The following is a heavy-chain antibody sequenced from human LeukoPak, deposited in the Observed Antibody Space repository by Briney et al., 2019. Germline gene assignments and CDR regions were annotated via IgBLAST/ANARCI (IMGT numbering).Heavy chain of an antibody. J-gene: IGHJ5*02. CDR3: ARHGTLTGSWFDP. Sequence: SETLSLTCTVSGGSISSSNYYWGWIRQPPGKGLEWIGNIYYSGSTYYNPSLKSRVTISVDMSKNQVSLKLTSVTAADTAVYYCARHGTLTGSWFDPWGQGTLVTVSS. V-gene: IGHV4-39*01. CDR1: GGSISSSNYY. CDR2: IYYSGST. D-gene: IGHD1-26*01.